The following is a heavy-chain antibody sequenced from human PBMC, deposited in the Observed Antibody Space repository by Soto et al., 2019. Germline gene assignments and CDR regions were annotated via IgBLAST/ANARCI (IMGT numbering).Heavy chain of an antibody. Sequence: SETLSLTCTVSGGSVSRDSNFWSWIRQPPGKGLEWIGYIYYSGPTRYNPSLESRVTISIDSSKNQVSLNLTSVTAADTAVYYCARGYSHYAHWGRGTLVTVSS. CDR1: GGSVSRDSNF. D-gene: IGHD4-4*01. CDR2: IYYSGPT. CDR3: ARGYSHYAH. V-gene: IGHV4-61*01. J-gene: IGHJ4*02.